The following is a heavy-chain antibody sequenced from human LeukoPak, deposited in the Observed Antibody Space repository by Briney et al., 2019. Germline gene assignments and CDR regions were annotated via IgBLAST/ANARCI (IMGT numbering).Heavy chain of an antibody. D-gene: IGHD4-17*01. CDR1: GFTFSSYA. CDR3: ARSDYVAFDI. CDR2: ISYDGSNK. J-gene: IGHJ3*02. Sequence: GGSLRLSCAASGFTFSSYAMHWVRQAPGKGLQWVAVISYDGSNKYYADSVKGRFTISRDNSKNTLYLQMNSLRAEDTAVYYCARSDYVAFDIWGQGTMVTVSS. V-gene: IGHV3-30-3*01.